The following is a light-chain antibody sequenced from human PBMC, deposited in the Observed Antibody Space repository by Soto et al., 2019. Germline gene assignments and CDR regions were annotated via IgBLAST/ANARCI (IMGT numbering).Light chain of an antibody. V-gene: IGLV4-69*01. CDR1: SGHSTYA. J-gene: IGLJ3*02. Sequence: QLVLTQSPSASASLGASVKLTCTLSSGHSTYAIAWHQQQPEKGPRYLMKLDSDGSHSKGDGIPDRFSGSTSGAARYLTISRLQSEDEADYYCQTWPTVPDSVFVGGTKLTVL. CDR3: QTWPTVPDSV. CDR2: LDSDGSH.